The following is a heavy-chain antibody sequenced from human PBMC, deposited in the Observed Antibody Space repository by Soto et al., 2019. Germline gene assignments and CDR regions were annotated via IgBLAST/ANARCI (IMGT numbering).Heavy chain of an antibody. CDR3: AKDKGKAMARGADAFDI. CDR1: GFTFSSYG. Sequence: PGGSLRLSCAASGFTFSSYGMHWVRQAPGKGLEWVAVISYDGSNKYYADSVKGRFTISRDNSKNTLYLQMNSLRAEDTAVYYCAKDKGKAMARGADAFDIWGQGTMVTVSS. V-gene: IGHV3-30*18. CDR2: ISYDGSNK. J-gene: IGHJ3*02. D-gene: IGHD5-18*01.